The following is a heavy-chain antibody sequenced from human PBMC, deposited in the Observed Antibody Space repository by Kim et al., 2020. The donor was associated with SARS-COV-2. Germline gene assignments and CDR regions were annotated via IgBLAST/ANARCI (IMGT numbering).Heavy chain of an antibody. Sequence: SETLSLTCTVSGGSISSYYWSWIRQPPGKGLEWIGYIYYSGSTNYNPSLKSRVTISVDTSKNHFSLKLSSVTAAYTAVYYCARDGGYSYGYDYWGQGTLVTVSS. J-gene: IGHJ4*02. CDR1: GGSISSYY. CDR2: IYYSGST. CDR3: ARDGGYSYGYDY. D-gene: IGHD5-18*01. V-gene: IGHV4-59*12.